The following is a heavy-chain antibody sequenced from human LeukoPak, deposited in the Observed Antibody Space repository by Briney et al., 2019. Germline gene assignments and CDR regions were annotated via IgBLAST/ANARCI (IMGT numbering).Heavy chain of an antibody. D-gene: IGHD3-3*01. J-gene: IGHJ4*02. Sequence: SETLSLTCAVYGGSFSGYYWSWIRQPPGKGLEWIGEINHSGSTNHNPSLKSRVTISVDTSKNQFSLKLSSVTAADTAVYYCARGPAYLITIFGVVTTPVDYWGQGTLVTVSS. V-gene: IGHV4-34*01. CDR2: INHSGST. CDR3: ARGPAYLITIFGVVTTPVDY. CDR1: GGSFSGYY.